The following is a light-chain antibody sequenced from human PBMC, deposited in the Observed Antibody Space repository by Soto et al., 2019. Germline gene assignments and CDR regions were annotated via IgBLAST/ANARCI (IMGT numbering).Light chain of an antibody. Sequence: QSALTQSPSASGSPGQSVTISCTGTSSDIGGYNSVSWYQQHPGKAPKVMIYDVSKRPSGVPDRFSGSKSGNTASLTVSALQAEDEADYYCSSYTGSNNLVFGTGTKLTVL. CDR3: SSYTGSNNLV. J-gene: IGLJ1*01. V-gene: IGLV2-8*01. CDR1: SSDIGGYNS. CDR2: DVS.